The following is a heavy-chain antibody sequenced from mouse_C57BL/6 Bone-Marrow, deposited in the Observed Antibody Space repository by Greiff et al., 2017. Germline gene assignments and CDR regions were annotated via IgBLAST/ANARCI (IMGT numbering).Heavy chain of an antibody. V-gene: IGHV1-55*01. D-gene: IGHD4-1*01. J-gene: IGHJ2*01. CDR1: GYTFTSYW. Sequence: QVQLQQPGADLVKPGASVKMSCKASGYTFTSYWITWVKQRPGQGREWIGDIYPPSGPTHYNEKFKSKAILTVDTSSTTAYMQLSSLTSEDAAVFYCARTGPLGRSFDYWGQGTTLTVSS. CDR2: IYPPSGPT. CDR3: ARTGPLGRSFDY.